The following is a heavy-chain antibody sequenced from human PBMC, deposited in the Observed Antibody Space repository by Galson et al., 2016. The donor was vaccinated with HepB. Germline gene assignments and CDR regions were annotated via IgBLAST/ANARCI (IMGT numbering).Heavy chain of an antibody. J-gene: IGHJ6*02. CDR1: GDSISTSSHF. V-gene: IGHV4-39*01. Sequence: SETLSLTCSVSGDSISTSSHFWGWIRKPPGKSLEWIGSIHFGGNSYYNPSLKSRVTISVDLSKNQFSLQVTSVTAADTAVDFCARPTAYYGMDGWGQGTSVTNSS. D-gene: IGHD4-17*01. CDR2: IHFGGNS. CDR3: ARPTAYYGMDG.